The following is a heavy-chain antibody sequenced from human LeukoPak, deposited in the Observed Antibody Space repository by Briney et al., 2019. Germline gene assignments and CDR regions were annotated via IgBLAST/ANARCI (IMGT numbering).Heavy chain of an antibody. CDR1: GGSFSGYY. Sequence: SETLSLTCAVYGGSFSGYYWSWIRQPPGRGLEWIGEIHHSGSTNYNPSLKSRVTISVDTSKNQFPLKLSSVTAADTAVYYCARGGGFYDSNGYYPIDYWGQGTLVTVSS. J-gene: IGHJ4*02. V-gene: IGHV4-34*01. CDR3: ARGGGFYDSNGYYPIDY. CDR2: IHHSGST. D-gene: IGHD3-22*01.